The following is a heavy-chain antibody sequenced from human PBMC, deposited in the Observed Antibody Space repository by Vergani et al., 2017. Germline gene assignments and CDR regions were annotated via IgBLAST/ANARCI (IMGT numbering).Heavy chain of an antibody. D-gene: IGHD6-13*01. CDR3: ARRLSSSWDPYGMDV. V-gene: IGHV1-3*01. CDR2: INAGNGNT. J-gene: IGHJ6*02. Sequence: QVQLVQSGAEVKKPGASVKVSCKASGYTFTSYAMHWVRQAPGQRLEWMGWINAGNGNTKYSQKFQGRVTITRDTSASTAYMELSSLRSEDTAVYYCARRLSSSWDPYGMDVWGQGTTVTVSS. CDR1: GYTFTSYA.